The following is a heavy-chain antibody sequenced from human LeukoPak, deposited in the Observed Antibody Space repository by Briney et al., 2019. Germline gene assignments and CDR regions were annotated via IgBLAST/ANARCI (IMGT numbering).Heavy chain of an antibody. D-gene: IGHD2-21*01. CDR1: GGSISSGDYD. V-gene: IGHV4-30-4*08. CDR3: ARAGIAGAFDI. CDR2: IYYSGST. J-gene: IGHJ3*02. Sequence: SETLSLTCTVSGGSISSGDYDWSWIRQPPGKGLEWIGYIYYSGSTYYNPSLKSRVTISVDTSKNQFSLKLSSVTAADTAVYYCARAGIAGAFDIWGQGTMVTVSS.